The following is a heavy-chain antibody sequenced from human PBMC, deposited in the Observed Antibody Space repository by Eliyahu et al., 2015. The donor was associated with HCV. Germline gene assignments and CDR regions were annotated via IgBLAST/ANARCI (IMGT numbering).Heavy chain of an antibody. V-gene: IGHV3-23*01. CDR2: XSGSGGST. CDR1: GFTFSTYA. CDR3: ARGAFTMIPGGYY. D-gene: IGHD3-22*01. J-gene: IGHJ4*02. Sequence: EVQLLESGGGLVQPGGSLRLSCAASGFTFSTYAMSWVRQAPGKGLEWVSVXSGSGGSTYYADSVKGRFTISRDNSKNTLYLQMNSLRAEDTAVYYCARGAFTMIPGGYYWGQGTLVTVSS.